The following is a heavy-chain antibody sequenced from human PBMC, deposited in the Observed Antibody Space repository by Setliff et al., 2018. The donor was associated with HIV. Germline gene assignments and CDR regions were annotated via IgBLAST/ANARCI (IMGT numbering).Heavy chain of an antibody. J-gene: IGHJ4*01. CDR3: ARQVGEGKWYLDS. V-gene: IGHV4-39*01. D-gene: IGHD1-26*01. CDR1: GVSVNNDDDY. Sequence: SETLSLTCAVSGVSVNNDDDYWGWIRQPPGKGLEWIAIIHQSGTAHKRPSLKSRVTISIDTSEDLFSLKLSGVTAADTAIYYCARQVGEGKWYLDSWGHGTLVTVSA. CDR2: IHQSGTA.